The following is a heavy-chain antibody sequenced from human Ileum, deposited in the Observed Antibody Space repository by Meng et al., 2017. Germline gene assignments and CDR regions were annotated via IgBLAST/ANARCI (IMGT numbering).Heavy chain of an antibody. Sequence: QFQLVQPGAVVKKPGASVKVSCKASGYIFTRYGIGWVRHAPGQGLEWMGWISAYSGNTKYAQKLQGRVTMTTDTSTSTAYMELRNLRSDDTAVYYCARDTVGTTLGDYWGQETLVTVSS. CDR2: ISAYSGNT. D-gene: IGHD4-23*01. CDR1: GYIFTRYG. J-gene: IGHJ4*02. CDR3: ARDTVGTTLGDY. V-gene: IGHV1-18*01.